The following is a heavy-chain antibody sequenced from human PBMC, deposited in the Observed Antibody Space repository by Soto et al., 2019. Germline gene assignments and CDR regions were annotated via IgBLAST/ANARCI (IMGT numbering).Heavy chain of an antibody. CDR3: ATHLAAPGPFDY. CDR1: GYTFTSYG. J-gene: IGHJ4*02. Sequence: QVQLVQSGAEVKKPGASVKVSCKASGYTFTSYGISWVRQAPGQGLEWMGWISAYNRTTNYTPKLQGRVTMTTDTSTNTAYMELRSLRSAHTAVSYCATHLAAPGPFDYSRQGTLLTVSS. CDR2: ISAYNRTT. V-gene: IGHV1-18*01.